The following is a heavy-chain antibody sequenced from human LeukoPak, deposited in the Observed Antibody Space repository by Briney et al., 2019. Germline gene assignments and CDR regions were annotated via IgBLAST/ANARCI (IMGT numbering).Heavy chain of an antibody. V-gene: IGHV3-30*14. CDR3: ARAAAGTIMGWIFDY. J-gene: IGHJ4*02. D-gene: IGHD6-13*01. CDR1: GFSFSNYA. Sequence: GGSLRLSCAASGFSFSNYAIHWVRQAPGKGLEWVAVMSYDEKYKIYADSVRGRFTISRDNAKNTLYLQMNSLTAEDTAVYYCARAAAGTIMGWIFDYWGQGTLVTVSS. CDR2: MSYDEKYK.